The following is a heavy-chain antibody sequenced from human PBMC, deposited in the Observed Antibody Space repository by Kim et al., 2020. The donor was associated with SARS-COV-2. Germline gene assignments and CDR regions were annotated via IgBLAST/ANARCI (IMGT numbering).Heavy chain of an antibody. CDR2: IYTSGST. D-gene: IGHD6-19*01. Sequence: SETLSLTCTVSGASLSYYYWSWIRQPAGKGLEWLGRIYTSGSTNYNPSLKSPITMSLDRSKNPFSLRLSSVTAADTAMYYFAREAADYFYSSVWLFDN. V-gene: IGHV4-4*07. J-gene: IGHJ5*01. CDR1: GASLSYYY. CDR3: AREAADYFYSSVWLFDN.